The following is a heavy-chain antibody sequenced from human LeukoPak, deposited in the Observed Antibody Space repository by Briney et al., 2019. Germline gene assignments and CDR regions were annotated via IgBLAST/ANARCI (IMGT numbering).Heavy chain of an antibody. Sequence: GGSLRLSCAASGFTFSSYAMHWVRQAPGKGLEWVAVISYDGSNKYYADSVKGRFTISRDNSKNTLYLQMNSLRAEDTAVYYCARNYDYWGQGTLVTVSS. J-gene: IGHJ4*02. CDR3: ARNYDY. CDR2: ISYDGSNK. D-gene: IGHD1-7*01. CDR1: GFTFSSYA. V-gene: IGHV3-30-3*01.